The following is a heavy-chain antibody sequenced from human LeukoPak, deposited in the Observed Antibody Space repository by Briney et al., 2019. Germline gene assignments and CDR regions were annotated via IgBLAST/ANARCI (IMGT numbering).Heavy chain of an antibody. J-gene: IGHJ4*02. Sequence: TGGSLSLSCAVSGLSVSTYGMHWVRQAPGKGLEWLTFLSLDGINKAYGGSGTGRFPISRDKSSNTLYLQMNSLRVDDTAIYYCARDKVGGIASDYWGQGTLVTVSS. CDR1: GLSVSTYG. V-gene: IGHV3-33*05. CDR2: LSLDGINK. D-gene: IGHD1-26*01. CDR3: ARDKVGGIASDY.